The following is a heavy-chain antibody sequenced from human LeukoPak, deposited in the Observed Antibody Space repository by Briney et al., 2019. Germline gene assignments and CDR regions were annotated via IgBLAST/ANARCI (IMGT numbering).Heavy chain of an antibody. CDR3: ARVSVAGTGPDY. CDR2: FSYNVHS. D-gene: IGHD6-13*01. V-gene: IGHV4-61*01. J-gene: IGHJ4*02. CDR1: GGSVSSSNYY. Sequence: TSETLSLTCTVSGGSVSSSNYYWSWIRQSPGKGLEWVGFFSYNVHSDYNPSLKSRVTISIDTSKNHFSLRLSSVTAADTAIYYCARVSVAGTGPDYWGQGTLVTVSS.